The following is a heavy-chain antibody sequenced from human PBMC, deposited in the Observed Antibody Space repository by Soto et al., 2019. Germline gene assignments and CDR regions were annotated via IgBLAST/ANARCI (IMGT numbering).Heavy chain of an antibody. Sequence: GSGPTLVNPTQTLTLTCTFSGFSLSTSGVGVGWIRQPPGKALEWLALIYWDDDKRYSPSLKSRLTITKDTSKNQVVLTMTNMDPVDTATYYRAHSTGLIAAAGTSGGEWFDPWGQGTLVTVSS. CDR3: AHSTGLIAAAGTSGGEWFDP. J-gene: IGHJ5*02. CDR2: IYWDDDK. CDR1: GFSLSTSGVG. V-gene: IGHV2-5*02. D-gene: IGHD6-13*01.